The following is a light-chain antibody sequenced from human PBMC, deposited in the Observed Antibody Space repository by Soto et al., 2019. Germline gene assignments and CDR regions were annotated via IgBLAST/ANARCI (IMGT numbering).Light chain of an antibody. CDR2: AAS. CDR1: QDISTF. J-gene: IGKJ4*01. CDR3: QQYYTYPLT. V-gene: IGKV1-8*01. Sequence: AIRMTQSPSTFSASTGDSVTITGRASQDISTFLAWYQQKPGKAPKLLIYAASTLQSGVPSRFSGSGSGTDFTLTISRLQSEDFATYYCQQYYTYPLTFGGGTKVEIK.